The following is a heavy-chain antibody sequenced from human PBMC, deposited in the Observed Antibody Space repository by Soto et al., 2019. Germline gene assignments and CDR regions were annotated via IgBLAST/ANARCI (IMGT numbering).Heavy chain of an antibody. CDR1: GGTFSSYT. CDR3: ARPTEYSSRFDY. Sequence: SVKVSCKASGGTFSSYTISWVRQAPGQGLEWMGRIIPILGIANYAQKFQGRVTITADKSTSTAYMELSSLRSEDTAVYYCARPTEYSSRFDYWGQGTLVTVSS. V-gene: IGHV1-69*02. J-gene: IGHJ4*02. D-gene: IGHD6-6*01. CDR2: IIPILGIA.